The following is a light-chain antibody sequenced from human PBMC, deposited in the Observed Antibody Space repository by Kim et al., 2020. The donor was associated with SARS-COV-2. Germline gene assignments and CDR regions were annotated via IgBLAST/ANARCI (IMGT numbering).Light chain of an antibody. CDR3: GTWNTSLCAGRV. V-gene: IGLV1-51*01. Sequence: QKSTSAHAGGSCGIGNNYVYRSQRRPGTAPELLSYDNQRRPSAIPGRITGSMSGTSAAQANAGLQTGDEADYYCGTWNTSLCAGRVFGGGTQLTVL. CDR1: SCGIGNNY. CDR2: DNQ. J-gene: IGLJ2*01.